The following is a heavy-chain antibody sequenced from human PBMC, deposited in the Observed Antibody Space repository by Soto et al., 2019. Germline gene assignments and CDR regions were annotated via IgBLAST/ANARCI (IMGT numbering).Heavy chain of an antibody. CDR2: IIPIFGTP. CDR3: ARDAHGYPLTQVAFEI. Sequence: SGKVSCKASGATFSSYAISWVRQAPGQGPEWMGGIIPIFGTPKYAQKFQGRVTITADESTSTAYMELNSLRSEDTAVYYCARDAHGYPLTQVAFEICRQRTMGTVSS. D-gene: IGHD6-25*01. V-gene: IGHV1-69*13. J-gene: IGHJ3*02. CDR1: GATFSSYA.